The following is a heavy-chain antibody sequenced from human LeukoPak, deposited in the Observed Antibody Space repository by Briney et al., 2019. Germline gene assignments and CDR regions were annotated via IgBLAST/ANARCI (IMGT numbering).Heavy chain of an antibody. CDR1: GYTFTSYA. CDR3: ARQKTDYYDSSGYCIFDY. D-gene: IGHD3-22*01. Sequence: ASVKVSCKASGYTFTSYAMNWVRQAPGQGLEWMGRINTSTGNPTYAQGFTGRFVFSLDTSVSTAYLQISSLKAEDTAVYYCARQKTDYYDSSGYCIFDYWGQGTLVTVSS. J-gene: IGHJ4*02. V-gene: IGHV7-4-1*02. CDR2: INTSTGNP.